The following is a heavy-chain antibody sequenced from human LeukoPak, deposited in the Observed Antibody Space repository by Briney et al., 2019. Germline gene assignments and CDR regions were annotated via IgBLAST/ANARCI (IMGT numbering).Heavy chain of an antibody. V-gene: IGHV4-34*01. D-gene: IGHD3-10*01. CDR1: GGSFSGYY. Sequence: PSETLSLTCAVYGGSFSGYYWSWIRQPPGKGLEWIGKINHSGSTNYNPSLKSRVTISVDTSKNQFSLKLSSVTAADTAVYYCARSPMVRGVNHAFDIWGQGTMVTVSS. J-gene: IGHJ3*02. CDR3: ARSPMVRGVNHAFDI. CDR2: INHSGST.